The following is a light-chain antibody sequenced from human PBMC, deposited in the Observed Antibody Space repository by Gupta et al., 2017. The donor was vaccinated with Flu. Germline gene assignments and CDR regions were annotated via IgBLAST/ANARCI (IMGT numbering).Light chain of an antibody. V-gene: IGKV1-39*01. J-gene: IGKJ2*01. CDR2: AGS. Sequence: DIVMTPSPSSLASSVGYRVIISCRASQTLGTFFNWYQQKPGQAPKLLIYAGSNLQSGVPSRFIGSGSGTEFTLTINRRQPEDFATYYCQQTDSAPSTFGQGT. CDR1: QTLGTF. CDR3: QQTDSAPST.